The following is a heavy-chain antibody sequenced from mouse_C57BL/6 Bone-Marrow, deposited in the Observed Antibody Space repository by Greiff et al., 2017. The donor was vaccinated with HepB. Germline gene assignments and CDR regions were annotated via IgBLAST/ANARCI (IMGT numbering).Heavy chain of an antibody. D-gene: IGHD1-1*01. J-gene: IGHJ2*01. Sequence: QVQLQQSGPELVKPGASVKISCKASGYAFSSSWMNWVKQRPGKGLEWIGRIYPGDGDTNYNGKFKGKATLTADKSSSTAYMQLSSLTSEDSAVYFCARHSYYGLDYWGQGTTLTVSS. CDR1: GYAFSSSW. V-gene: IGHV1-82*01. CDR2: IYPGDGDT. CDR3: ARHSYYGLDY.